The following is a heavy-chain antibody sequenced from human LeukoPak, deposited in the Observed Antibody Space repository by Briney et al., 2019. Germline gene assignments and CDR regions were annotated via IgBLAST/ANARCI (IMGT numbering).Heavy chain of an antibody. V-gene: IGHV4-39*01. CDR3: ARHVSGHYNYYFDY. D-gene: IGHD3-3*01. CDR2: IYYSGST. CDR1: GFSISSSSYY. Sequence: SETLSLTGTGSGFSISSSSYYRDWIRQPPGKGLEWIGSIYYSGSTYYNPTLKSRVTISVDTSKTQFSLKLSSVTAADTAVYYCARHVSGHYNYYFDYWGQGTLVTVSS. J-gene: IGHJ4*02.